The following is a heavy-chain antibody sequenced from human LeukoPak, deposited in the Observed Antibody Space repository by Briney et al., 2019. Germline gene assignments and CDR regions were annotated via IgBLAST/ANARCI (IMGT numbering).Heavy chain of an antibody. Sequence: GGSLRLSCAASGFTLSTYAMSWVRQAPGKGLEWVSIISGSGGNTYYADSVKGRFTISRDNSKNTLYLQMNSLRAEDTAVYYCAKARGSSTSLFFDYWGQGTPVTVSS. CDR2: ISGSGGNT. D-gene: IGHD2-2*01. J-gene: IGHJ4*02. V-gene: IGHV3-23*01. CDR1: GFTLSTYA. CDR3: AKARGSSTSLFFDY.